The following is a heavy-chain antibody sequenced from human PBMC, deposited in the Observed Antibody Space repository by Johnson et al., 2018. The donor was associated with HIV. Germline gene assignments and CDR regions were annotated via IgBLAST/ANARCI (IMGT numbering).Heavy chain of an antibody. Sequence: VQLVESGGGVVRPGGSLRLSCAASGFTFDDHGMSWVRQGSGKGLEWVSGINWNGGTTGYADSVKGRFTISRDNAKNSLYLQMNSLRAEDTAVYHCARGYILTGYSGAFDIWGQGTMVTVSS. CDR1: GFTFDDHG. D-gene: IGHD3-9*01. J-gene: IGHJ3*02. CDR2: INWNGGTT. V-gene: IGHV3-20*01. CDR3: ARGYILTGYSGAFDI.